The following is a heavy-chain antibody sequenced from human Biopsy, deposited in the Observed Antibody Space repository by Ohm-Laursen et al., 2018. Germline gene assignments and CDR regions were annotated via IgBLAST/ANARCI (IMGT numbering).Heavy chain of an antibody. V-gene: IGHV4-31*03. D-gene: IGHD5-12*01. CDR2: IFYSANT. CDR3: ARLGSGDYFPTFFDF. Sequence: TLSLTCTVSGVSINGGRYYWNWIRHHPGKGLEWIGNIFYSANTYYSPSLKSRATISVDTSKNQFSLKLSSVTAADTAVYYCARLGSGDYFPTFFDFWGQGALVTVSS. J-gene: IGHJ4*02. CDR1: GVSINGGRYY.